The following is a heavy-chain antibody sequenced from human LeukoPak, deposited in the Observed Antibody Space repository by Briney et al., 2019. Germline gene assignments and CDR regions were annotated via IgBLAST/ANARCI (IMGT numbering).Heavy chain of an antibody. CDR3: ARESGDYGDYYFDY. V-gene: IGHV3-48*01. Sequence: GGSLRLSCAASGFTFSSYSMNWVRQAPGKGLEWVSYISSSSRTIYYADSVKGRFTISRDNAKNSLYLQMNSLRAEDTAVYYCARESGDYGDYYFDYWGQGTLVTVSS. D-gene: IGHD4-17*01. CDR2: ISSSSRTI. J-gene: IGHJ4*02. CDR1: GFTFSSYS.